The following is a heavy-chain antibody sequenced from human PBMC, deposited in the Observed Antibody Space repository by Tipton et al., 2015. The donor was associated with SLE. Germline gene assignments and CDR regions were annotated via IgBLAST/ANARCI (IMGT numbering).Heavy chain of an antibody. CDR3: ARATVVTVVGGWFDP. V-gene: IGHV4-39*07. D-gene: IGHD4-23*01. CDR1: GGSISSSSYY. J-gene: IGHJ5*02. CDR2: INHSGST. Sequence: TLSLTCTVSGGSISSSSYYWSWVRQSPGKGPEWIGEINHSGSTNCNPSLKSRVTISVDTSKIQFSLKLTSVTAADTALYYCARATVVTVVGGWFDPWGQGTLVTVSS.